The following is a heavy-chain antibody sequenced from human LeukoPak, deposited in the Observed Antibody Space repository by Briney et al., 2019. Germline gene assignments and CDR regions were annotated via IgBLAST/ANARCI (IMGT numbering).Heavy chain of an antibody. CDR2: ISPDGGVT. CDR1: GSIFNVYY. CDR3: ARENWYYDH. Sequence: GASVKVSCKSYGSIFNVYYMHWVRQVPGQGLEWMGWISPDGGVTNYAQKFQGRVTLTRDSATTTDYMELSRLTSDDTAVCYCARENWYYDHWGQGTLVTVSS. V-gene: IGHV1-2*02. J-gene: IGHJ4*02.